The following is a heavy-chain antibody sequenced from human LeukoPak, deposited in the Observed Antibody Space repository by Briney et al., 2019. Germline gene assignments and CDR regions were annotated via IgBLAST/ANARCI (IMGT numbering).Heavy chain of an antibody. CDR3: VRSDWFDP. J-gene: IGHJ5*02. Sequence: PGGSLRLSCAASGFTFSSYWMHWVRQAPGKGLVWVSRIKSDGSSTTYADSVKGRFTVSRDNAKNTLYLQMNSLRAEDTAVYYCVRSDWFDPWGQGTLVTVSS. CDR2: IKSDGSST. V-gene: IGHV3-74*03. CDR1: GFTFSSYW.